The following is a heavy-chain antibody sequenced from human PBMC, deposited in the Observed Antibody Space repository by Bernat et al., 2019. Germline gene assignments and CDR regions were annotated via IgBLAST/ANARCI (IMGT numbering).Heavy chain of an antibody. CDR3: ATYYYDSSGYYSRVY. CDR2: INHSGST. Sequence: QVQLQQWGAGLLKPSETLSLTCAVYGGSFSGYYWSWIRQPPGKGLEWIGEINHSGSTYYNPSLKSRVTISVDRSKNQFSLKLSSVTAADTAVYYCATYYYDSSGYYSRVYWGQGTLVTVSS. V-gene: IGHV4-34*01. CDR1: GGSFSGYY. J-gene: IGHJ4*02. D-gene: IGHD3-22*01.